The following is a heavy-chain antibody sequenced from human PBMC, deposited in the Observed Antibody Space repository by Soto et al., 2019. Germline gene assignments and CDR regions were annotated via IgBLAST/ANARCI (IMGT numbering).Heavy chain of an antibody. CDR2: INPSGGST. J-gene: IGHJ4*02. CDR1: GYTFNSYY. CDR3: ARVGCSGGSCYAVDY. V-gene: IGHV1-46*02. Sequence: GASVKVCCKASGYTFNSYYMHWVRQAPGQGLEWTGIINPSGGSTTYAQKFQGRVTMTRDTSTSTVYMELSSLRSEDTAVYYCARVGCSGGSCYAVDYWGQGTLVTVSS. D-gene: IGHD2-15*01.